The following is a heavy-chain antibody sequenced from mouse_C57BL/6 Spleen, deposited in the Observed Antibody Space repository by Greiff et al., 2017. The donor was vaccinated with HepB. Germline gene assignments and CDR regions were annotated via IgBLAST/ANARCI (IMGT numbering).Heavy chain of an antibody. D-gene: IGHD2-5*01. J-gene: IGHJ4*01. V-gene: IGHV5-17*01. CDR3: ARRGYSNYVGAMDY. CDR1: GFTFSDYG. Sequence: EVQGVESGGGLVKPGGSLKLSCAASGFTFSDYGMHWVRQAPEKGLEWVAYISSGSSTIYYADTVKGRFTISRDNAKNTLFLQMTSLRSEDTAMYYCARRGYSNYVGAMDYWGQGTSVTVSS. CDR2: ISSGSSTI.